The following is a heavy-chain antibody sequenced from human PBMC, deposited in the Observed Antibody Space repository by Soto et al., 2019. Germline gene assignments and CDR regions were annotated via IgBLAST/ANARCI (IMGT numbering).Heavy chain of an antibody. D-gene: IGHD4-17*01. CDR3: ARGPTTVTTPYYYYMDV. CDR2: INPNSGGT. CDR1: GYTFTGYY. Sequence: ASVKVSCKASGYTFTGYYMHWVRQAPGQGLEWMGWINPNSGGTNYAQKFQGWVTMTRDTSISTAYMELSRLRSDDTAVYYCARGPTTVTTPYYYYMDVWGKGTTVTVSS. J-gene: IGHJ6*03. V-gene: IGHV1-2*04.